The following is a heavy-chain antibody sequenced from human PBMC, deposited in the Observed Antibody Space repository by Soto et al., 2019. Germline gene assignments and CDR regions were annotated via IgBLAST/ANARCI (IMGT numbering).Heavy chain of an antibody. CDR2: IYYSGST. Sequence: SETLSLTCTVSGGSIISRDDYWSWIRQPPGKGLEWIGYIYYSGSTYYNPSLKSRVTISVDTSKNQFSLKLSSVTAADTAVYYCARAPPTTVTTIKCYYYYGMDVWGQGTTVIVSS. D-gene: IGHD4-17*01. CDR3: ARAPPTTVTTIKCYYYYGMDV. V-gene: IGHV4-30-4*01. J-gene: IGHJ6*02. CDR1: GGSIISRDDY.